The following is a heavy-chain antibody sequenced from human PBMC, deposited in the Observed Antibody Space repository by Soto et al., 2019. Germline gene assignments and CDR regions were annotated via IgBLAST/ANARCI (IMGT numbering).Heavy chain of an antibody. CDR2: ISPSNGDT. J-gene: IGHJ4*02. Sequence: QVQLVQSGAEVKRPGASLKVSCKASGYTFTTYGFNWVRQAPGRGLEWMGWISPSNGDTNYAQKFRGRGTLTTDTSTSTAYMELRSLTSDDTAVYYCARTPRAQMIVLEAATRFDYWGQGTQVTVSS. CDR1: GYTFTTYG. D-gene: IGHD2-15*01. V-gene: IGHV1-18*04. CDR3: ARTPRAQMIVLEAATRFDY.